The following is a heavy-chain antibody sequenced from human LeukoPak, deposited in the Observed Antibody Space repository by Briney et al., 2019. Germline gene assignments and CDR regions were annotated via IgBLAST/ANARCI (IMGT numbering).Heavy chain of an antibody. D-gene: IGHD6-19*01. V-gene: IGHV3-53*01. CDR3: TRDKSSGCFD. J-gene: IGHJ4*02. CDR1: GFTVGSNY. Sequence: GGSLRLSCAASGFTVGSNYMSWVRQAPGKGLQWVSVIYSGGSTYYADSVKGRFTISTDNSKNTPYLQMNSLRAEDTAVYYCTRDKSSGCFDWGQGTLVTVSS. CDR2: IYSGGST.